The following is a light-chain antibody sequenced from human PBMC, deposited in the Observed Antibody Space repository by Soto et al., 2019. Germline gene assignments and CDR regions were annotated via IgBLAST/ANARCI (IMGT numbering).Light chain of an antibody. CDR1: SSDVGGYKY. CDR3: TSYRSSSALYV. Sequence: QSALTQPASVSGSPGQSITISCTGTSSDVGGYKYVSWYQQHPGKAPKLMIFDVSNRPSGVSNRFSGSKSGNTASLNISGLQAEDEADYYCTSYRSSSALYVFGTGTKLTDL. V-gene: IGLV2-14*01. J-gene: IGLJ1*01. CDR2: DVS.